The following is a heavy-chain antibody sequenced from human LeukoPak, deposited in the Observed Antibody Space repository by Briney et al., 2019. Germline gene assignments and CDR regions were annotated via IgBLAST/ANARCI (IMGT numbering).Heavy chain of an antibody. CDR3: ARGVSGSRTNYYYYYGMDV. Sequence: SETLSLTCAVSGGSISSGGYSWSWIRQPPGKGLEWIGYIYHSGSTYYNPSLKSRVTISVDRSKNQFSLKPSSVTAADTAVYYCARGVSGSRTNYYYYYGMDVWGQGTTVTVSS. CDR1: GGSISSGGYS. CDR2: IYHSGST. V-gene: IGHV4-30-2*01. D-gene: IGHD3-10*01. J-gene: IGHJ6*02.